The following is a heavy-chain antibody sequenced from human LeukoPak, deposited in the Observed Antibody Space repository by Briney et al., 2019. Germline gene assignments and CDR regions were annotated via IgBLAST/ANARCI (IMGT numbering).Heavy chain of an antibody. CDR3: ARHWGYYGSGSYPFDY. Sequence: GGSLRLSCAASGFTFSSYSMNWVRQAPGKGLEWVSYISSSSTIYYADSVKGRFTISRDNAKNSLYLQMNSLRAEDTAVYYCARHWGYYGSGSYPFDYWGQGTLVTVSS. J-gene: IGHJ4*02. D-gene: IGHD3-10*01. CDR2: ISSSSTI. CDR1: GFTFSSYS. V-gene: IGHV3-48*01.